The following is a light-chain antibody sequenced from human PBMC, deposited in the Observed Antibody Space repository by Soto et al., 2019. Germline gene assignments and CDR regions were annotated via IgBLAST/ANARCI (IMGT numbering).Light chain of an antibody. CDR1: QSIRDF. J-gene: IGKJ1*01. V-gene: IGKV1-39*01. Sequence: DIQMTQSPSSLSASVGDRVTITCRASQSIRDFLNWYQQKPGKAPKLLIYSVSSVQSGVPSRFSGSGSGTDFTLTISSLQPEDFATYYCQQSYSSPRGFGQGTKVEVK. CDR2: SVS. CDR3: QQSYSSPRG.